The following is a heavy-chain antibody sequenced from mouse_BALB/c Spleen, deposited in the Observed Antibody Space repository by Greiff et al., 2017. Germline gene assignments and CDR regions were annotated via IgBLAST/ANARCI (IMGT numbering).Heavy chain of an antibody. J-gene: IGHJ2*01. CDR3: ARLGLLFDY. D-gene: IGHD4-1*01. CDR2: ISYSGST. Sequence: EVHLVESGPGLVKPSQSLSLTCTVTGYSITSDYAWNWIRQFPGNKLEWMGYISYSGSTSYNPSLKSRISITRDTSKNQFFLQLNSVTTEDTATYYCARLGLLFDYWGQGTTLTVSS. CDR1: GYSITSDYA. V-gene: IGHV3-2*02.